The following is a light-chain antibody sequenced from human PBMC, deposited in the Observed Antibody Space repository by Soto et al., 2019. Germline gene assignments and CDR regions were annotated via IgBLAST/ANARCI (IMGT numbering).Light chain of an antibody. CDR2: GAS. Sequence: EMVLTQSPTTLSVSPGERVTLSCLASQSVGSDLAWYQQHPGQAPRLLIYGASNRATGIPDRFSGRESGTDFTLTITTLEPEDSAVYFCQQYASSPYTFGQGTKVDIK. V-gene: IGKV3-20*01. J-gene: IGKJ2*01. CDR1: QSVGSD. CDR3: QQYASSPYT.